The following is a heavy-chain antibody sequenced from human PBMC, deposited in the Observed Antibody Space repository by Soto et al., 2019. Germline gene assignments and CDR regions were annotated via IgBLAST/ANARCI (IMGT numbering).Heavy chain of an antibody. CDR3: ARVVAYHDILTGYPRFYGMDV. CDR2: IWGSGDRT. D-gene: IGHD3-9*01. V-gene: IGHV3-23*01. CDR1: GFAFRTYA. J-gene: IGHJ6*02. Sequence: GGSLRLSCAASGFAFRTYAMAWVRQSPGKGLEWVSGIWGSGDRTFYADSVKGRFTISRDNSRNTLYLQMYSLTAADTAVYYCARVVAYHDILTGYPRFYGMDVWGQGITVTVSS.